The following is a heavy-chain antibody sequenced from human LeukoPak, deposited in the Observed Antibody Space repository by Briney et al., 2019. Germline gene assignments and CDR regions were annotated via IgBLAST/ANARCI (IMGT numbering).Heavy chain of an antibody. CDR2: IYYSGST. J-gene: IGHJ4*02. CDR3: ARQMGGRWLQL. Sequence: SETLSLTCSVSGDSLSRSHTYYWAWIRQPPGKGLVWIGYIYYSGSTNYNPSLKSRVTISVDTSKNQFSLKLSSVTAADTAVYYCARQMGGRWLQLWGQGTLVTVSS. D-gene: IGHD5-24*01. V-gene: IGHV4-61*05. CDR1: GDSLSRSHTYY.